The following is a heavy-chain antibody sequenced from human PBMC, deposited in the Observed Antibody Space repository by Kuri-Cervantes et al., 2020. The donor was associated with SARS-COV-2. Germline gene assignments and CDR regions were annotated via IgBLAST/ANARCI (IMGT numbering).Heavy chain of an antibody. CDR2: IYYSGST. CDR1: GGSTSSSSYY. CDR3: ARHPALRYFDWIYYYYGMDV. Sequence: GSLRLSCTVSGGSTSSSSYYWGWIRQPPGKGLEWIGSIYYSGSTYYNPSLKSRVTISVDTFKNQFSLKLSSVAAANTAVYYCARHPALRYFDWIYYYYGMDVWGQGTTVTVSS. V-gene: IGHV4-39*01. D-gene: IGHD3-9*01. J-gene: IGHJ6*02.